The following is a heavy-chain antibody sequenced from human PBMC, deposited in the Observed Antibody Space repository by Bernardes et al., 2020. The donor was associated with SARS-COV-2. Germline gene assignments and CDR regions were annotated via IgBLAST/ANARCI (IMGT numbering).Heavy chain of an antibody. D-gene: IGHD2-21*01. Sequence: GSLRLSCAASGFIFSTYGMHWVRQAPGKGLEWVAVISYDGSNKYYVDLVKGRFTISRDNSKNTLYLQMNSLRAEDTAVYYCARGRFGEPIDNWGQGTLVTVSS. CDR3: ARGRFGEPIDN. CDR2: ISYDGSNK. CDR1: GFIFSTYG. J-gene: IGHJ4*02. V-gene: IGHV3-33*01.